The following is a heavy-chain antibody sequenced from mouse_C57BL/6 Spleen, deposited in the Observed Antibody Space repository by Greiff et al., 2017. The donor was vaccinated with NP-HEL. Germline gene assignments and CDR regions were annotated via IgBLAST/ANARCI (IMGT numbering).Heavy chain of an antibody. D-gene: IGHD1-1*01. Sequence: EVQLQQSGAELVRPGASVKLSCTASGFNIKDYYMHWVKQRPEQGLEWIGRIDPEDGDTEYAPKFQGKATMTADTSSNTDYLQLSSLTAEDTDVYHCTPITTVEPFAYWVQGTLVTVSA. V-gene: IGHV14-1*01. CDR3: TPITTVEPFAY. J-gene: IGHJ3*01. CDR2: IDPEDGDT. CDR1: GFNIKDYY.